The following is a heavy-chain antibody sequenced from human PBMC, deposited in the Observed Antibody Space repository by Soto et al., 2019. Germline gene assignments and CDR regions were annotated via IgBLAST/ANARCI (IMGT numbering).Heavy chain of an antibody. V-gene: IGHV4-30-2*01. J-gene: IGHJ6*02. Sequence: QLQLQESGPGLVKPSQTLSLTCAVSGGSISSGGYSWSWIRQPPGKGLEWIGYIYHSGSTYYNPSRKSRVTISVDRSKNQFSLKLSSVTAADTAVYYCARAHYGDYGYGMDVWGQGTTVTVSS. CDR3: ARAHYGDYGYGMDV. CDR1: GGSISSGGYS. D-gene: IGHD4-17*01. CDR2: IYHSGST.